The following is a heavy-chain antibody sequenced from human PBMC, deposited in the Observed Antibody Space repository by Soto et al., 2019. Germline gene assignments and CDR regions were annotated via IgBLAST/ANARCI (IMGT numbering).Heavy chain of an antibody. CDR2: ISGSGGST. CDR1: GFTFSNYA. J-gene: IGHJ4*02. Sequence: EVQLLESGGGLVQPGGSLRLSCAASGFTFSNYAMSWVRQTPGKVLEWVSGISGSGGSTYYADSVKGRFTISRDNSKNTLYLQMNSLRAEDTAVYYCAKLGISIFGVVQIWGQGTLVTVSS. D-gene: IGHD3-3*01. V-gene: IGHV3-23*01. CDR3: AKLGISIFGVVQI.